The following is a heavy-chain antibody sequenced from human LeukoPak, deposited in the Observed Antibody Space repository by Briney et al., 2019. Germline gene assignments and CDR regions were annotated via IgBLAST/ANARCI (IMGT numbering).Heavy chain of an antibody. CDR3: ARERGTSFDY. D-gene: IGHD5-12*01. CDR1: GFTFNSYW. V-gene: IGHV3-74*01. Sequence: GGSLRLSCAASGFTFNSYWMHWVRQAPGKGLVWVSRINSEGSSISYADSVKGRFTISRDNAKNTLYLQMSNLRAEDTAVYYCARERGTSFDYGGQGTLVTVSS. CDR2: INSEGSSI. J-gene: IGHJ4*02.